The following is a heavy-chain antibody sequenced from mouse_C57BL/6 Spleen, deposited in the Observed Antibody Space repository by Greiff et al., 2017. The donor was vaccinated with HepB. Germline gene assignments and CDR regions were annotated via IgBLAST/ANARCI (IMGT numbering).Heavy chain of an antibody. CDR2: IYPGSGST. CDR3: ATSGVFITTVVATRGYAMDY. J-gene: IGHJ4*01. D-gene: IGHD1-1*01. CDR1: GYTFTSYW. Sequence: QVQLQQSGAELVKPGASVKMSCKASGYTFTSYWITWVKQRPGQGLEWIGDIYPGSGSTNYNEKFKSKATLTVDTSSSTAYMQLSSLTSEDSAVYYCATSGVFITTVVATRGYAMDYGGQGTSVTVSS. V-gene: IGHV1-55*01.